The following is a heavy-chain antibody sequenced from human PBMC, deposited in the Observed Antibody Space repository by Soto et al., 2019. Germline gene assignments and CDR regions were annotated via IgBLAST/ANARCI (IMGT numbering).Heavy chain of an antibody. CDR1: GGSISSGDYY. J-gene: IGHJ4*02. D-gene: IGHD5-18*01. CDR3: ARAGPDTAMATGY. V-gene: IGHV4-30-4*01. CDR2: IYYSGST. Sequence: SETLSLTCTVSGGSISSGDYYWSWIRQPPGKGLEWIGYIYYSGSTYYNPSLKSRVTISVDTSKNQSSLKLSSVTAADTAVYYCARAGPDTAMATGYWGQGTLVTSPQ.